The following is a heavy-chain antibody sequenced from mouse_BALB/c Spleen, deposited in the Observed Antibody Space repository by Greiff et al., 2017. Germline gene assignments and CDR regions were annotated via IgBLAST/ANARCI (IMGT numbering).Heavy chain of an antibody. CDR2: IYPSDSYT. CDR1: GYTFTSYW. Sequence: VQLQQSGAELVRPGASVKLSCKASGYTFTSYWINWVKQRPGQGLEWIGNIYPSDSYTNYNQKFKDKATLTVDKSSSTAYMQLSSPTSEDSAVYYCTRGDYGSSFDYWGQGTTLTVSS. CDR3: TRGDYGSSFDY. D-gene: IGHD1-1*01. V-gene: IGHV1-69*02. J-gene: IGHJ2*01.